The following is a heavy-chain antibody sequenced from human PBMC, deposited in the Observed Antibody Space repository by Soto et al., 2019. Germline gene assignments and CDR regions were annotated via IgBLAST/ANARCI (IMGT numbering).Heavy chain of an antibody. J-gene: IGHJ5*02. CDR2: TYYRSKWYN. CDR3: TRTMAVAVWFDP. V-gene: IGHV6-1*01. CDR1: GDSVSSDSAA. Sequence: SQTLSLTCAISGDSVSSDSAAWNWIRQSPSRGLEWLGRTYYRSKWYNDYAVSVKSRITINPDTSKNLFSLQLNSETPEDTAVYYCTRTMAVAVWFDPWGQGTLVTVSS. D-gene: IGHD6-19*01.